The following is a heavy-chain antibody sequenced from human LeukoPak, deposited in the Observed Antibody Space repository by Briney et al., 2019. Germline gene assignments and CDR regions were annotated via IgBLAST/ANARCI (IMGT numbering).Heavy chain of an antibody. CDR2: IKQDGSEK. D-gene: IGHD3-10*01. CDR1: GFTFSSYW. V-gene: IGHV3-7*01. CDR3: ARGRHYGSGSYYYYYYYMDV. J-gene: IGHJ6*03. Sequence: GGSLRLSCAASGFTFSSYWMSWVRQAPGKGLEWVANIKQDGSEKYYVDSVKGRFTISRDNAKNSLYLQMNSLRAEDTAVYYCARGRHYGSGSYYYYYYYMDVWGKGTTVTVSS.